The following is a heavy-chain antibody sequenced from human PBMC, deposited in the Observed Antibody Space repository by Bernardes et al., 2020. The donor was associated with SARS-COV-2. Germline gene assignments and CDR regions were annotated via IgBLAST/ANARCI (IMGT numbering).Heavy chain of an antibody. D-gene: IGHD3-10*02. V-gene: IGHV1-2*02. CDR2: INPNSGGT. CDR3: ARDSMFHYFDY. Sequence: ASVKVSCKASGYTFNGYHMHLVRQAPGQWLEWMGWINPNSGGTNYAQKFQGRVTMTRDTSISTAYMELSRLRSYDTAVYYCARDSMFHYFDYWGQGTLVTVSS. J-gene: IGHJ4*02. CDR1: GYTFNGYH.